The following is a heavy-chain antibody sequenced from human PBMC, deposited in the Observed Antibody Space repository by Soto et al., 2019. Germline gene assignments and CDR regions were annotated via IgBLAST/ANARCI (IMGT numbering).Heavy chain of an antibody. CDR3: ASNNPVWFGDLSWTCYCMDV. CDR2: VKSESDGGTT. CDR1: GFTFSKTW. D-gene: IGHD3-10*01. Sequence: VQLVQSGGGLVEPGGSLRLSCAASGFTFSKTWLNWVRQAPGKGLECIGRVKSESDGGTTDYAAPVKGRFIVSIDDTRNMMFLEINSSKSENIAAYYFASNNPVWFGDLSWTCYCMDVWGQGTTVTVAS. V-gene: IGHV3-15*07. J-gene: IGHJ6*02.